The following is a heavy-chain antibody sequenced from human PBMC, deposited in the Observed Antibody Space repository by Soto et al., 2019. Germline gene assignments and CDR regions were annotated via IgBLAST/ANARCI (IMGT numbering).Heavy chain of an antibody. CDR3: ARGLYLGYSSGSYYYYGMDV. D-gene: IGHD6-19*01. CDR1: GVSISSYY. V-gene: IGHV4-4*07. CDR2: IYTSGST. J-gene: IGHJ6*02. Sequence: SETLSLTCTVSGVSISSYYWSWIRQLAGQGLEWIGRIYTSGSTNYNTSLKSRVTMSVDTSKNQFSLKLSSVTAADTAVYYCARGLYLGYSSGSYYYYGMDVWGQGTTVTVSS.